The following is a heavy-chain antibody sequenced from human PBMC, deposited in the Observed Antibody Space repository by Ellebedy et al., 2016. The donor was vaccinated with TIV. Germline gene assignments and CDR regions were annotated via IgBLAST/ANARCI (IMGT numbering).Heavy chain of an antibody. CDR1: GYTFTRHG. J-gene: IGHJ4*02. CDR3: ARESDWGSEFDY. CDR2: ISAANGNT. Sequence: AASVKVSCKASGYTFTRHGITWVRQAPGEGLEWVGWISAANGNTNLAQKFQGRLTMTTDTTTSTVYMELRSLRSDDTALYYCARESDWGSEFDYWGQGTLVTVSS. V-gene: IGHV1-18*04. D-gene: IGHD7-27*01.